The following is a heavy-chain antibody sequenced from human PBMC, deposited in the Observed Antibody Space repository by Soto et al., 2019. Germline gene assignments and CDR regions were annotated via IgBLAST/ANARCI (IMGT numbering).Heavy chain of an antibody. CDR1: GFTFSSYA. CDR3: ARALRRDGYNPYFDY. V-gene: IGHV3-30-3*01. D-gene: IGHD5-12*01. CDR2: ISYDGSNK. Sequence: GGSLRLSCAASGFTFSSYAMHWVRQAPGKGLEWVAVISYDGSNKYYADSVKGRFTISRDNSKNTLYLQMNSLRAEDTAVYYCARALRRDGYNPYFDYWGQGTLVTVSS. J-gene: IGHJ4*02.